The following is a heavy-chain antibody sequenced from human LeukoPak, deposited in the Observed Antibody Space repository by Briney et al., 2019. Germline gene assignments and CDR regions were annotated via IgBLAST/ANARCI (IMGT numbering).Heavy chain of an antibody. Sequence: GGSLRLSCVASGFTFSDYGIQWVRQAPGKGLEWVAVVAKDGGHKVYSDSVKGRLSISRDNSKNTAFLQMDSLRTEDAAVYFCAREHSHSNWFFDLWGPGTPVTVSS. CDR1: GFTFSDYG. V-gene: IGHV3-30*03. J-gene: IGHJ2*01. CDR2: VAKDGGHK. CDR3: AREHSHSNWFFDL. D-gene: IGHD4-11*01.